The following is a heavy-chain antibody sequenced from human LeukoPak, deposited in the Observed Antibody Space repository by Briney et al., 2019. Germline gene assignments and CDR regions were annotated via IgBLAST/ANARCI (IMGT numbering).Heavy chain of an antibody. Sequence: ASVKVSCKASGYTFTGFYMHWVRQAPGQGLEWMGWINPNSGGTNYAQKFQGRVTMTRDTSISTAYMELSRLRSDDTAVYYCARAVGSGPGGHFDYWGQGTLVTVSS. D-gene: IGHD6-19*01. CDR1: GYTFTGFY. CDR2: INPNSGGT. V-gene: IGHV1-2*02. J-gene: IGHJ4*02. CDR3: ARAVGSGPGGHFDY.